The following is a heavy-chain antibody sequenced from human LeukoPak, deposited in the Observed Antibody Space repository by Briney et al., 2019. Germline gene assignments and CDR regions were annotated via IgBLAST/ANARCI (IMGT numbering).Heavy chain of an antibody. CDR1: GGSISSYY. CDR2: IYYSGST. D-gene: IGHD6-13*01. J-gene: IGHJ6*02. CDR3: ATQGGYSSSWYAFHYGMDV. V-gene: IGHV4-59*01. Sequence: SETLSLTCTVSGGSISSYYWSWTRQPPGKGLEWIGYIYYSGSTNYNPSLKSRVTISVDTSKNQFSLKLSSVTAADTAVYYCATQGGYSSSWYAFHYGMDVWGQGTTVTVSS.